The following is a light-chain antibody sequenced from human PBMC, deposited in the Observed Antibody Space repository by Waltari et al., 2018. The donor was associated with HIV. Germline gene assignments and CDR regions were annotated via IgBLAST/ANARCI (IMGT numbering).Light chain of an antibody. CDR1: SSAVGDYRS. V-gene: IGLV2-14*01. CDR3: SSFAAGGTQV. J-gene: IGLJ1*01. CDR2: QVN. Sequence: QSALTQPASVSGSPGQSITISCSGTSSAVGDYRSVYWYQLHPGKAPQLLIFQVNNRPSGVSIRFSGSKSGNTASLTISGLQTDDEGDYYCSSFAAGGTQVFGTGTKVTV.